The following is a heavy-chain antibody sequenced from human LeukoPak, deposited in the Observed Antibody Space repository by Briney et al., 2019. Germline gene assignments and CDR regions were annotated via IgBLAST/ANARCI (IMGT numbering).Heavy chain of an antibody. CDR1: GFTFSNCG. CDR2: IWYDGSNK. CDR3: ARDEYDFWSGYLYYYYGMDV. J-gene: IGHJ6*02. D-gene: IGHD3-3*01. V-gene: IGHV3-33*01. Sequence: GGSLRLSCAASGFTFSNCGMHWVRQAPGKGLEWVAVIWYDGSNKYYADSVKGRFTISRDNSKNTLYLQMNSLRAEDTAVYYCARDEYDFWSGYLYYYYGMDVWGQGTTVTVSS.